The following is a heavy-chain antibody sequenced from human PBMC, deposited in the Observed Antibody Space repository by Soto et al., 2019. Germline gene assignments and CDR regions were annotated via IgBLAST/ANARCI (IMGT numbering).Heavy chain of an antibody. CDR2: IYYSGST. CDR3: HRTPPHYDILPGYGYYFAY. J-gene: IGHJ4*02. D-gene: IGHD3-9*01. Sequence: SETLSLTCTVSGGSISSSSYYWGWIRQPPGKGLEWIGSIYYSGSTYYNPSLKSRVTISVDTSKNQFSLKLSSVTAADTAVYYCHRTPPHYDILPGYGYYFAYWGQGTLLTVSS. V-gene: IGHV4-39*01. CDR1: GGSISSSSYY.